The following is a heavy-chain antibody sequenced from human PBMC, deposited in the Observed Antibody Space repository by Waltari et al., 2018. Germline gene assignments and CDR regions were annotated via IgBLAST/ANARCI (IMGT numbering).Heavy chain of an antibody. CDR1: GYTFTGYY. V-gene: IGHV1-2*02. J-gene: IGHJ4*02. D-gene: IGHD2-2*01. CDR2: INPNSGVT. CDR3: ARVTLDRYCSSTSCVNFDY. Sequence: QVQLVQSGAEVKKPGASVKVSCKASGYTFTGYYMHWVRQAPGQGLEWMGWINPNSGVTNYAQKFQGRVTMTRDTSISTAYMELSRLRSDDTAVYYWARVTLDRYCSSTSCVNFDYWGQGTLVTVSS.